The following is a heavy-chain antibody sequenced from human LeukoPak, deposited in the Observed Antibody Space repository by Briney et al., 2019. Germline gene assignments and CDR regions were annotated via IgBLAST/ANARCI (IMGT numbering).Heavy chain of an antibody. CDR3: AYWLSTVGWFDP. Sequence: PSETLSLTCAVYGGSFSGYYWSWIRQPPGKGLEWIGEINHSASTNYNPSLKSQVTISVDTSKNQFSLKLSSVTAADTAVYYCAYWLSTVGWFDPWGQGTLVTVSS. D-gene: IGHD3-9*01. J-gene: IGHJ5*02. CDR2: INHSAST. V-gene: IGHV4-34*01. CDR1: GGSFSGYY.